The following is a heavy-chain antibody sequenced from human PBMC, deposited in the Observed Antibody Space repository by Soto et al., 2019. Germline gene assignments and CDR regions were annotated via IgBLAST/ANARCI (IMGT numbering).Heavy chain of an antibody. V-gene: IGHV3-23*01. CDR1: VFTFSSYA. CDR3: AKRRGAGGHFDY. J-gene: IGHJ4*02. CDR2: VSIGGST. Sequence: GGSLRLSCASSVFTFSSYAMGWVRQGPGKGLEWVAVVSIGGSTHYADSVRGRFTISRDNSKNTLSLQMNSLTAEDTAVYFCAKRRGAGGHFDYWGQGVLVTVSS. D-gene: IGHD2-15*01.